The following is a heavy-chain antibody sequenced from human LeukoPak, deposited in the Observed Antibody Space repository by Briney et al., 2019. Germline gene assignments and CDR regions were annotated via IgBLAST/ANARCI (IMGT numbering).Heavy chain of an antibody. CDR1: GFTVSSNY. V-gene: IGHV3-53*01. D-gene: IGHD2-8*01. CDR3: ARVDPKIGGVGYFDY. J-gene: IGHJ4*02. Sequence: GGSLRLSCAASGFTVSSNYMSWVRQAPGKGLEWVSVIYSGGSTYYADSVKGRFTISRDQSKNTLYLQMNSLRAEDTAVYYCARVDPKIGGVGYFDYWGQGTLVTVSS. CDR2: IYSGGST.